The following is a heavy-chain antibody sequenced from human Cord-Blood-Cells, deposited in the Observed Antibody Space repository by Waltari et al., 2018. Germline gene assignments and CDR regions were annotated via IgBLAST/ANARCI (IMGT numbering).Heavy chain of an antibody. Sequence: QLQLQESGPGLVKPSETLSLTCTVSGGSISSSSYYWGWIRQPPGKGLEWIGSIYYSGRTYYHPSLKSRVTISVDTSKNQFSLKLSSVTAADTAVYYCARREDGDYWFDPWGQGTLVTVSS. CDR2: IYYSGRT. V-gene: IGHV4-39*01. D-gene: IGHD4-17*01. CDR3: ARREDGDYWFDP. J-gene: IGHJ5*02. CDR1: GGSISSSSYY.